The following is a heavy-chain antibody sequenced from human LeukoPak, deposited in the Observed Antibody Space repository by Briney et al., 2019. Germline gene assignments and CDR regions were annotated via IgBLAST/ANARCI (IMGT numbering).Heavy chain of an antibody. CDR3: ATFGELLRENWFDP. CDR1: GYTFTSYD. D-gene: IGHD1-26*01. V-gene: IGHV1-8*02. CDR2: MNPNSGNT. J-gene: IGHJ5*02. Sequence: ASVKVSCKASGYTFTSYDINWVRQATGQGLEWMGWMNPNSGNTGYAQKFQGRVTMTEDTSTDTAYMELSSLRSEDTAVYYCATFGELLRENWFDPWGQGTLVTVSS.